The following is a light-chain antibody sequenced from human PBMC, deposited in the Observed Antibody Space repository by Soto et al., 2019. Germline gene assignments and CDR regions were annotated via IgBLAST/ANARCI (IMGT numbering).Light chain of an antibody. V-gene: IGLV6-57*04. J-gene: IGLJ2*01. CDR1: SGSIASDY. CDR2: EDN. Sequence: NFMLTQPHSVSESPGKTVTISCTRSSGSIASDYVQWYLQRPGSAPTTVIYEDNQTPSGVPDRFSGSIDSSSNSASLTISGLKTEDEADYYCQSYDSNTYVVFGGGTKLTVL. CDR3: QSYDSNTYVV.